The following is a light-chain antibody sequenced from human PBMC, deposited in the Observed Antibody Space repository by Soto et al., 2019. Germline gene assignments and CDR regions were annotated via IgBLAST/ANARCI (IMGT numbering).Light chain of an antibody. CDR3: QQYYDAPRT. CDR2: WAS. V-gene: IGKV4-1*01. CDR1: QSILYSDNKKNY. Sequence: DIVMTQSPDSLAVSLGERATINCKSSQSILYSDNKKNYLSWYQHKPGQPPNLLIYWASTRASGVPDRFSGSVSGTDFTLTISSLQTEDVAVYYCQQYYDAPRTFGQGTKVEIK. J-gene: IGKJ2*01.